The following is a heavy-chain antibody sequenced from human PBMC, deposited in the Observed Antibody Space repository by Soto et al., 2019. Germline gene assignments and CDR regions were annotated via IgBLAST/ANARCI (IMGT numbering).Heavy chain of an antibody. Sequence: SETLSLTCTVSGGSISSYYWSWIRQPPGKGLEWIGYIYYSGSTNYNPSLKSRVTISVDTSKNQFSLKLSSVTAADTAVYYCARDSTSMVRGALSSPYFDYWGQGTLVTVSS. CDR1: GGSISSYY. D-gene: IGHD3-10*01. CDR2: IYYSGST. J-gene: IGHJ4*02. CDR3: ARDSTSMVRGALSSPYFDY. V-gene: IGHV4-59*01.